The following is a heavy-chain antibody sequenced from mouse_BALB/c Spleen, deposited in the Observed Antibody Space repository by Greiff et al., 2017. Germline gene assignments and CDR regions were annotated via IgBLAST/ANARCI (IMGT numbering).Heavy chain of an antibody. J-gene: IGHJ3*01. CDR3: TNYDYDGAWFAY. CDR1: GYTFTDYE. CDR2: IDPETGGT. Sequence: QVQLKESGAELVRPGASVTLSCKASGYTFTDYEMHWVKQTPVHGLEWIGAIDPETGGTAYNQKFKGKATLTADKSSSTAYMELRSLTSEDSAVYYCTNYDYDGAWFAYWGQGTLVTVSA. V-gene: IGHV1-15*01. D-gene: IGHD2-4*01.